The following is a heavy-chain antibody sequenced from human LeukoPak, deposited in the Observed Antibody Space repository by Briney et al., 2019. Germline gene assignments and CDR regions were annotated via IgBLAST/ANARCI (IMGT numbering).Heavy chain of an antibody. Sequence: ASVKVSCKASGYIFSNYGITWVRQAPGQGLEWMGWISAYNVNTNYAQKFQDRVTMTADTSTSTAYMELRSLRSDDTTVYYCARGDSGPGEYWGQGTLVTISS. D-gene: IGHD2/OR15-2a*01. CDR2: ISAYNVNT. CDR1: GYIFSNYG. CDR3: ARGDSGPGEY. J-gene: IGHJ4*02. V-gene: IGHV1-18*01.